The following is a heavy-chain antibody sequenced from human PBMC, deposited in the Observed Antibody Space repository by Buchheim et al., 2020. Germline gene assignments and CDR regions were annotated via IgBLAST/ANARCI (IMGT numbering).Heavy chain of an antibody. CDR1: GFTFSNYA. CDR3: ARAGSVGSVDF. V-gene: IGHV3-23*01. D-gene: IGHD3-10*01. J-gene: IGHJ4*02. Sequence: EVQLLESGGGLVQPGGSLRLSCAASGFTFSNYAMGWLRQAPGQGLEWVSGISASGGNTNYADSVEGRFTISRDNLQNRLHLQMNSLRVEDTAVYYCARAGSVGSVDFWGQGTL. CDR2: ISASGGNT.